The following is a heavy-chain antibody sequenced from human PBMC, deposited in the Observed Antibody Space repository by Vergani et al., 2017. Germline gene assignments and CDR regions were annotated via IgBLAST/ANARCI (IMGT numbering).Heavy chain of an antibody. V-gene: IGHV1-69*17. J-gene: IGHJ4*02. CDR2: IIPLFGIA. D-gene: IGHD3-3*01. CDR1: GGTFSSYA. Sequence: QVQLVQSGAEVKKPGSSVKVSCKVSGGTFSSYAISWVRQAPGQGLEWMGGIIPLFGIANYAQKFQGRVTITADKSTSTAYMELSSLRSEDTAVYYCARGLGANYDFWSGYYNFSFDYWGQGTLVTVSS. CDR3: ARGLGANYDFWSGYYNFSFDY.